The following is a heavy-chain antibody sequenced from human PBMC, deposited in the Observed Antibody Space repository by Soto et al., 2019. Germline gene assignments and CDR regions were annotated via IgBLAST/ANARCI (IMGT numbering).Heavy chain of an antibody. Sequence: ASVKVSCKASGYTFTSYGMNWVRQAPGQRLEWMGWINPVNGNTKSSQKFQDRVIITRDTSASTAYMELRSLRSEDTAVYYCARGIATGQLDPWGQGTLVTVSS. J-gene: IGHJ5*02. V-gene: IGHV1-3*01. D-gene: IGHD6-13*01. CDR2: INPVNGNT. CDR3: ARGIATGQLDP. CDR1: GYTFTSYG.